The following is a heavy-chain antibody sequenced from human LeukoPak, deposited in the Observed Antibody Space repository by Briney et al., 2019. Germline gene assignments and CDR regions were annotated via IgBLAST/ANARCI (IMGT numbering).Heavy chain of an antibody. D-gene: IGHD6-13*01. Sequence: APVKVSCKASGYTLPSFYIKWGRQATGQGVEWMGWMTPNSGNTGYAQKFQGRVTMTRNTSISTAYMELSSLRSEDTAVYYCWCSSPPLDYWGQGTLVTVSS. CDR1: GYTLPSFY. J-gene: IGHJ4*02. CDR3: WCSSPPLDY. CDR2: MTPNSGNT. V-gene: IGHV1-8*01.